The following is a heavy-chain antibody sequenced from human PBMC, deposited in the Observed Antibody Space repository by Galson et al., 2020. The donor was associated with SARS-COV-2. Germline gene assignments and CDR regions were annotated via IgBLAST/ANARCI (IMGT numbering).Heavy chain of an antibody. CDR3: ARHSTMTTVTTGFEY. D-gene: IGHD4-17*01. Sequence: SETLSHTCAVSGYSISSGHYWGWIRQPQGKGLEWIASIYPSGDTYYNPSIRSRVTIIADTSRNQFSLKLSSVTAADTAVYYCARHSTMTTVTTGFEYWGQGTLVTVSS. J-gene: IGHJ4*02. CDR2: IYPSGDT. V-gene: IGHV4-38-2*01. CDR1: GYSISSGHY.